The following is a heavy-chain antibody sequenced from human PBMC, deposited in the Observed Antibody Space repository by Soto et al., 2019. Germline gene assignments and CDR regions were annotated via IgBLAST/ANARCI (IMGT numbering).Heavy chain of an antibody. CDR1: GGSLSRGAYY. Sequence: SETLSLTCTVSGGSLSRGAYYWTWVRQHPGKGLEWIGYIYYSGSTSYSPSLESRVSMSVDTSRNQFSLKLSSVTSADTAVYFCARGNSGNYYFDYWGPGTLVTVSS. CDR2: IYYSGST. V-gene: IGHV4-31*03. D-gene: IGHD3-10*01. J-gene: IGHJ4*02. CDR3: ARGNSGNYYFDY.